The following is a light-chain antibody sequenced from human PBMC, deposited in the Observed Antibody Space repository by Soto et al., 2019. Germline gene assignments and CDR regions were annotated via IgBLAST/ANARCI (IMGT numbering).Light chain of an antibody. V-gene: IGLV2-14*01. CDR3: SSYRSSTTFV. CDR2: EVR. Sequence: QSVLTQPASASGSPGQSITISCTGTSSDVGAYNYVSWYQQYPGKAPKVIIFEVRKRPSGVSNRFSGSKSGDTASLTISGLQAEDEADYYCSSYRSSTTFVFGTGTKLTVL. CDR1: SSDVGAYNY. J-gene: IGLJ1*01.